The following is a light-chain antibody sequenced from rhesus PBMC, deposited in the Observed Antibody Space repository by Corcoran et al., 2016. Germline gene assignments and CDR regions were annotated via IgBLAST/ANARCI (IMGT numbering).Light chain of an antibody. V-gene: IGKV1-22*01. Sequence: DIQMTQSPSSLSASVGDTVTITCQVSQSISSRLAWYQQKPGKAPNLLLYKASNLQSGVPSRFSGRGSGTDFTLPIRSLQPEDFATYYCHQYATSPYSFGQGTKVEIK. CDR1: QSISSR. J-gene: IGKJ2*01. CDR2: KAS. CDR3: HQYATSPYS.